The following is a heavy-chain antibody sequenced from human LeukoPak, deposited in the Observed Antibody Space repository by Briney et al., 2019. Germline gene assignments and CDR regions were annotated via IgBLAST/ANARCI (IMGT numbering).Heavy chain of an antibody. J-gene: IGHJ6*03. CDR1: GFTISSYE. D-gene: IGHD3-22*01. CDR2: ISSSDSTI. CDR3: ARDPSAGQTYYYDSSGSGWPYYMDV. Sequence: GGSLRLSCAASGFTISSYEMNWVRQAPGKGLEWVSYISSSDSTIYYADSVKGRFTISRDNAKNSLYLQMNSLRAEDTAVYYCARDPSAGQTYYYDSSGSGWPYYMDVWGKGTTVTISS. V-gene: IGHV3-48*03.